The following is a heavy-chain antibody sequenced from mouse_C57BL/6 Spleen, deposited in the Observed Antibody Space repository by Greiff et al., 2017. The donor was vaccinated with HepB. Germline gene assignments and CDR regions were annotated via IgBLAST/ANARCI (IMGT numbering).Heavy chain of an antibody. Sequence: EVQLVESGGGLVKPGGSLKLSCAASGFTFSSYAMSWVRQTPEKRLEWVATISDGGSYTYYPDNVKGRFTISRDNAKNNLYLQMSHLKSEDTAMYYCAREPLFAYWGQGTLVTVSA. CDR1: GFTFSSYA. J-gene: IGHJ3*01. CDR3: AREPLFAY. V-gene: IGHV5-4*01. CDR2: ISDGGSYT.